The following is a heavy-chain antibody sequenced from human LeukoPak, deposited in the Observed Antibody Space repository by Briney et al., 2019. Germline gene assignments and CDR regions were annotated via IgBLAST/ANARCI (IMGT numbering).Heavy chain of an antibody. CDR3: ARDGFQGMILYVVYYMDV. V-gene: IGHV4-39*02. D-gene: IGHD2-21*01. Sequence: SETLSLTCTVSGGSISSSSYYWGWIRQPPGKGLEWIGSNYYSGITYYNPSLKSRVTISVDTSKNQFSLKLSSVTAADTAVYYCARDGFQGMILYVVYYMDVWGKGTTVTVSS. CDR1: GGSISSSSYY. CDR2: NYYSGIT. J-gene: IGHJ6*03.